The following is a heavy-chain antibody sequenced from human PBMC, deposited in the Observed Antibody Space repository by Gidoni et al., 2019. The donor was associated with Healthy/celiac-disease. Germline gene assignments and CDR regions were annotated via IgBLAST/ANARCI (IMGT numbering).Heavy chain of an antibody. D-gene: IGHD1-26*01. Sequence: QVQLQQWGAGLLKPSETLSLTCAVYGGSFSGHYWSWIRQPPGKGLEWIGEINHSGSTNYNPSLKSRVTISVDTSKNQFSLKLSSVTAADTAVYYCATKRGGTTNYYYYYMDVWGKGTTVTVSS. V-gene: IGHV4-34*01. CDR1: GGSFSGHY. CDR3: ATKRGGTTNYYYYYMDV. CDR2: INHSGST. J-gene: IGHJ6*03.